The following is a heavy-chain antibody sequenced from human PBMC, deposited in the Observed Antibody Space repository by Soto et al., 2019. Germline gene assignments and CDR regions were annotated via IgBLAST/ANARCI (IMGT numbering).Heavy chain of an antibody. CDR3: ARGDGDYDDGNGYPGRH. D-gene: IGHD3-22*01. Sequence: EVQLVESGGGIVQPGGSLRLSCAASGFTFSSYWMHWVRQAPGKGLVWVSRINSDGSRTGYADSATGRFTISRDRAKNTVSRQMNRRRAEDTAVYYCARGDGDYDDGNGYPGRHWGRGPLVTVSS. V-gene: IGHV3-74*01. CDR2: INSDGSRT. CDR1: GFTFSSYW. J-gene: IGHJ4*02.